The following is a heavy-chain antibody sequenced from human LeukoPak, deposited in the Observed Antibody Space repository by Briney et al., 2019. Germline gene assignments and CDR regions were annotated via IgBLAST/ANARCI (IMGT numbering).Heavy chain of an antibody. CDR2: IKQDGSEK. V-gene: IGHV3-7*01. CDR1: GFTFSSYW. D-gene: IGHD4-17*01. CDR3: ARVADYGDYYYYYYMDV. J-gene: IGHJ6*03. Sequence: PGGSLRLSCAASGFTFSSYWMSWVRQAPGKGLEWVANIKQDGSEKYYVDSVKGRFTISRDNAKNSLYLQMNGLRAEDTAVYYCARVADYGDYYYYYYMDVWGKGTTVTVSS.